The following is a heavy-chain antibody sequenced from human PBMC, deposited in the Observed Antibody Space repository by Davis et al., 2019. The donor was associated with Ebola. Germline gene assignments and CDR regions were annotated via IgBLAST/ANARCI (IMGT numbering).Heavy chain of an antibody. CDR1: GFTFSGSS. CDR3: ARGRDYAFDI. CDR2: ISGGTGTI. J-gene: IGHJ3*02. Sequence: GESLKISCAASGFTFSGSSMNWVRRAPGKGLEWVSHISGGTGTIEYADSVKGRFTMSRDNAKNSLYLQMNSLRDEDTAVYYCARGRDYAFDIWGQGTMVTVS. V-gene: IGHV3-48*02. D-gene: IGHD2-21*02.